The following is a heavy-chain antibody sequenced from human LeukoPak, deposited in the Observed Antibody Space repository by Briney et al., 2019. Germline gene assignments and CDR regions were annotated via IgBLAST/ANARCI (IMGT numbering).Heavy chain of an antibody. CDR2: ISDSGDST. J-gene: IGHJ3*02. CDR1: GFIFSSYA. V-gene: IGHV3-23*01. CDR3: GGYRSNSLGSYPFDI. Sequence: GGSLRLSCAASGFIFSSYAMNWVRQAPGKGLEWVSTISDSGDSTYYADSVKGRFTISRDNSKNTLYLQMNSLRAEDTAIYYCGGYRSNSLGSYPFDIWGQGTMVTVSS. D-gene: IGHD2-2*01.